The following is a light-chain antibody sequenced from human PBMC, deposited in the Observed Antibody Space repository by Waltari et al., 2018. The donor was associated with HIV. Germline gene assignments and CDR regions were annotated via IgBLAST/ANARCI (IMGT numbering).Light chain of an antibody. J-gene: IGLJ1*01. CDR1: SSDVGGYNY. CDR3: SSYAGSDYV. V-gene: IGLV2-8*01. CDR2: EVS. Sequence: QSALTQPPSASGSPGPSVTISCTGGSSDVGGYNYVSWYQQHPGKAPKLMIYEVSKRPSGVPDRFFGSKSGNTASLTVSGLQAEDEADYYCSSYAGSDYVFGTGTKVTVL.